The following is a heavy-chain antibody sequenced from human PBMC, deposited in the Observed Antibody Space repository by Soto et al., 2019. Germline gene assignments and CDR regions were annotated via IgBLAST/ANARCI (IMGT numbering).Heavy chain of an antibody. J-gene: IGHJ4*02. CDR1: GFTFSSYS. V-gene: IGHV3-21*01. CDR2: ISSSSSYI. CDR3: AITPDQFGITGTTWSHVFDY. D-gene: IGHD1-20*01. Sequence: EVQLVESGGGLVKPGGSLRLSCAASGFTFSSYSMNWVRQAPGKGLEWVSSISSSSSYIYYADSVKGRFTISRDNAKNSLYLQINSLRAEDTAVYNCAITPDQFGITGTTWSHVFDYWVQGTMVTDSS.